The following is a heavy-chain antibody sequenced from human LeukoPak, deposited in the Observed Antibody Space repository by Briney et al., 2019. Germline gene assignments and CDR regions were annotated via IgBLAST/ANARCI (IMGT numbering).Heavy chain of an antibody. Sequence: SVKVSCKASGGTFSSYAISWVRQAPGQGLEWMGGILPIFGTANYAQKFQGRVTVTADESTSTAYMELSSLRSEDTAVYYCARDRVQLWLSGNFDYWGQGTLVTVSS. CDR3: ARDRVQLWLSGNFDY. CDR1: GGTFSSYA. D-gene: IGHD5-18*01. CDR2: ILPIFGTA. J-gene: IGHJ4*02. V-gene: IGHV1-69*01.